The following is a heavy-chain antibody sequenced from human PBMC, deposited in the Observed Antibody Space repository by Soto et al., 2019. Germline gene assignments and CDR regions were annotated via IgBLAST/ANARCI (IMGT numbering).Heavy chain of an antibody. V-gene: IGHV3-23*01. Sequence: PGGSLRLSCAASGFTFSSYAMSWIRQAPGKGLEWVSTISATGGTTYYTDSVKGRFTISRDNSKNTLYLQMNSLRAEDTAIYYCARDFAYWGQGNLVTVSS. CDR3: ARDFAY. J-gene: IGHJ4*02. CDR2: ISATGGTT. CDR1: GFTFSSYA.